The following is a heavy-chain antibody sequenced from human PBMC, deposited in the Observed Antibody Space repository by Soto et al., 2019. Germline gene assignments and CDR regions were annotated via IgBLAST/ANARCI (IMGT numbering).Heavy chain of an antibody. J-gene: IGHJ4*01. CDR1: GFSFRNYA. CDR3: ANGLAHYGLLTLDY. D-gene: IGHD3-10*01. V-gene: IGHV3-23*01. Sequence: EVQLLESGGGLVQPGGSLRLSCAASGFSFRNYAMSWVRQAPGKGLEWISTLTGSSSNTYYADSVKGRFAISRDNYRNTLDLQVLRMPAEDTAVDYCANGLAHYGLLTLDYWGQGTTVTVSS. CDR2: LTGSSSNT.